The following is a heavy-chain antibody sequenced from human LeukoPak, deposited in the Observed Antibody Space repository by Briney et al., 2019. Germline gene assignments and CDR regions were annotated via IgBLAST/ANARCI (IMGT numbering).Heavy chain of an antibody. D-gene: IGHD3-22*01. CDR3: VKGSYYYDSSGYYDY. Sequence: GGSLRLSCAASGFTFSSYAMSWVRQAPGKGLEWVSAISGSGGSTYYADSVKGRFTISRDNSKNTLYLQMNSLRAEDTAVYYCVKGSYYYDSSGYYDYWGQGTLVTVSS. CDR1: GFTFSSYA. J-gene: IGHJ4*02. CDR2: ISGSGGST. V-gene: IGHV3-23*01.